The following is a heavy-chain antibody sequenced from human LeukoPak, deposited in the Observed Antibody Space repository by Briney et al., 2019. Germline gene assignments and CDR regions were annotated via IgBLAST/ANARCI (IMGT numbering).Heavy chain of an antibody. D-gene: IGHD5-12*01. J-gene: IGHJ4*02. CDR1: EFTFSSYW. V-gene: IGHV3-7*01. Sequence: GGSLRLSCAAYEFTFSSYWMSWVRQAPGKGLEWVANIKEDGGEQYYADSVKGRFSISRDNANNSFYLQMNNLRAEDTAVYYCAVGIGWLIDWGQGTLVTVSS. CDR2: IKEDGGEQ. CDR3: AVGIGWLID.